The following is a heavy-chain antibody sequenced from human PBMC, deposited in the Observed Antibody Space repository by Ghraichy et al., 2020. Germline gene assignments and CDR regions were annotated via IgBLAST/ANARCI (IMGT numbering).Heavy chain of an antibody. V-gene: IGHV3-23*01. CDR1: GFTFSSYA. CDR2: ISGSGGST. Sequence: ETLSLTCAASGFTFSSYAMSWVRQAPGKGLEWVSAISGSGGSTYYADSVKGRFTISRDNSKNTLYLQMNSLRAEDTAVYYCAKDPGGSGYYSSNYFDYWGKGTLVTVSS. D-gene: IGHD3-22*01. J-gene: IGHJ4*02. CDR3: AKDPGGSGYYSSNYFDY.